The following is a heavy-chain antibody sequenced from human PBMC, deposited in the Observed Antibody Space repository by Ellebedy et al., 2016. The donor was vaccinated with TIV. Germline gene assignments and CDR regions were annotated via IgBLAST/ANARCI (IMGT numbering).Heavy chain of an antibody. CDR1: GYTFTSYG. CDR3: AREGGVTGIWFGEPSYYYGMDV. CDR2: ISAFNGNT. D-gene: IGHD3-10*01. V-gene: IGHV1-18*04. J-gene: IGHJ6*02. Sequence: ASVKVSCXASGYTFTSYGISWVRQAPGQGLEWMGWISAFNGNTNYAQKLQGRVTMTTDTSTSTAYMELRSLRSDDTAVYYCAREGGVTGIWFGEPSYYYGMDVWGQGTTVTVSS.